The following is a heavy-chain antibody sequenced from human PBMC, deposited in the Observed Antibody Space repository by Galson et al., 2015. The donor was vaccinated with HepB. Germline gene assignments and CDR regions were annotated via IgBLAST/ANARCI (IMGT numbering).Heavy chain of an antibody. CDR3: ARGVVVDVSGFAYYLGASQH. CDR1: GGSFSGYY. D-gene: IGHD3-10*01. CDR2: INHSGST. Sequence: ETLSLTCAVYGGSFSGYYWSWIRQPPGKGLEWIGEINHSGSTNYNPSLKSRVTISVDTSKNQFSLKLSSVTAADTAVYYCARGVVVDVSGFAYYLGASQHWGQGTLVTVSS. J-gene: IGHJ1*01. V-gene: IGHV4-34*01.